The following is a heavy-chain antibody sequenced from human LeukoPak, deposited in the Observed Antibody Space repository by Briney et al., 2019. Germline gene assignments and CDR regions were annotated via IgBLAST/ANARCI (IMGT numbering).Heavy chain of an antibody. J-gene: IGHJ4*02. CDR3: AREDTAMTRIDY. CDR2: INHSGST. CDR1: GGSISTISDY. Sequence: SETLSLTCAVSGGSISTISDYWDWIRQPPGKGLEWIGEINHSGSTNYHPSHKSRVTISVDTSKNQFSLKLSSVTAADTAVYYCAREDTAMTRIDYWGQGTLVTVSS. D-gene: IGHD5-18*01. V-gene: IGHV4-39*07.